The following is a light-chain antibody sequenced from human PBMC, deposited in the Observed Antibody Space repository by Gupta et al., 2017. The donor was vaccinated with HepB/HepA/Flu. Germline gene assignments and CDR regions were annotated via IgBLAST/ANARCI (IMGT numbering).Light chain of an antibody. CDR3: AAWDNTLRGHVV. Sequence: SVLTQQPSASGTPGQRVTISCSGPSSNIGSNYVYWYQQLPGTAANLLIYRNNERPSGVPDRVSGAKFGTSASLAISGIRAEDEADYHCAAWDNTLRGHVVFGGGTKLTVL. J-gene: IGLJ2*01. V-gene: IGLV1-47*01. CDR1: SSNIGSNY. CDR2: RNN.